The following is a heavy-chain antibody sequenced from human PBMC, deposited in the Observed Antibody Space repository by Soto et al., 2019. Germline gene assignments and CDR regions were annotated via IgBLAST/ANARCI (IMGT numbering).Heavy chain of an antibody. CDR3: ATERITIFGVVRSYYYYGMDV. Sequence: PSETLSLTCAVSGGSISSSNWWSWVRQPPGKGLEWIGEIYHSGSTNYNPSLKSRVTISVDKSKNQFSLKLSSVTAADTAVYYCATERITIFGVVRSYYYYGMDVWGQGTTVTVS. CDR2: IYHSGST. V-gene: IGHV4-4*02. D-gene: IGHD3-3*01. CDR1: GGSISSSNW. J-gene: IGHJ6*02.